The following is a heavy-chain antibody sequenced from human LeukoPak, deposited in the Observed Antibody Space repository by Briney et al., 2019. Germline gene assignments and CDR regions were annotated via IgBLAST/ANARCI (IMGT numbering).Heavy chain of an antibody. CDR2: MNPNSGNT. Sequence: ASVKISCKASGYTFTGYDINWVRQATGQGLEWMGWMNPNSGNTGYAQKFQGRVTMTRNTSISTAYMELSSLRSEDTAVYYCARGDYDILTGYYSPWGQGTLVTVSS. V-gene: IGHV1-8*01. CDR1: GYTFTGYD. D-gene: IGHD3-9*01. J-gene: IGHJ5*02. CDR3: ARGDYDILTGYYSP.